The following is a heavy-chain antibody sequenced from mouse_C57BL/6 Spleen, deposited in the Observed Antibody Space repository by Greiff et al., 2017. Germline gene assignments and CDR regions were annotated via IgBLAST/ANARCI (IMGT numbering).Heavy chain of an antibody. CDR3: ARKPGDYYGSSPHWYFDV. D-gene: IGHD1-1*01. Sequence: VQLQASGAELARPGASVKLSCKASGYTFTSYGISWVKQRTGQGLEWIGEIYPRSGNTYYNEKFKGKATLTADKSSSTAYMELRSLTSEDSAVYFCARKPGDYYGSSPHWYFDVWGTGATVTVSS. CDR1: GYTFTSYG. CDR2: IYPRSGNT. J-gene: IGHJ1*03. V-gene: IGHV1-81*01.